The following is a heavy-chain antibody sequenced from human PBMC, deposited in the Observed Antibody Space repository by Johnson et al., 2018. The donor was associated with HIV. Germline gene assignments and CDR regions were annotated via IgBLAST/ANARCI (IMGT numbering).Heavy chain of an antibody. V-gene: IGHV3-15*01. D-gene: IGHD3-10*01. Sequence: VQLVESGGGVVRPGGSLRVSCAASGFTFDDYGMHLVRQAPGKGLEWVARIKSKTDGGTTDYAAPVKGRFTISRDDSKNTLSLQMNSLRAEDTAVYYCAKGLRPYGSGPSDAFDIWGQGTMVTVSS. CDR3: AKGLRPYGSGPSDAFDI. CDR2: IKSKTDGGTT. J-gene: IGHJ3*02. CDR1: GFTFDDYG.